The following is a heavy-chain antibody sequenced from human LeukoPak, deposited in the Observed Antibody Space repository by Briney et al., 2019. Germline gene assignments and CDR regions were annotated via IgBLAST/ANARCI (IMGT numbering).Heavy chain of an antibody. CDR1: GYTFTSYG. V-gene: IGHV1-18*01. CDR3: ARSLDASWLQCPEF. Sequence: GASVKVSCKASGYTFTSYGITWVRQAPGQGREWMGWINTYSGNTNYAQKLQGRVTMTTATSTSTAYMELRSLRSDDTAVYYCARSLDASWLQCPEFWGQGTLVTVSP. D-gene: IGHD5-24*01. CDR2: INTYSGNT. J-gene: IGHJ4*02.